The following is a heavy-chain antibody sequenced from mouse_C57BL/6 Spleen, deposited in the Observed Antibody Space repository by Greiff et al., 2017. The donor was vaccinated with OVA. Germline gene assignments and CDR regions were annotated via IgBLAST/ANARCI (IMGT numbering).Heavy chain of an antibody. CDR1: GFTFSDYG. CDR2: ISSGSSTI. D-gene: IGHD1-1*01. CDR3: ARHYGIDYAMDY. J-gene: IGHJ4*01. V-gene: IGHV5-17*01. Sequence: EVKVVESGGGLVKPGGSLKLSCAASGFTFSDYGMHWVRQAPEKGLEWVAYISSGSSTIYYADTVKGRFTISRDNAKNTLFLQMTSLRSEDTAMYYCARHYGIDYAMDYWGQGTSVTVSS.